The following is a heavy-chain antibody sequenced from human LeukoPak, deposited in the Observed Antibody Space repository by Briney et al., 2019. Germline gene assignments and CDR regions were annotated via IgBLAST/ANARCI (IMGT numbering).Heavy chain of an antibody. Sequence: SETLSLTCTVSGGSISSYYWSWIRQPPGKGLEWIGYIYYSGSTNYNPSLKSRVTISVDTSKNQFSLRLSFVTAADTAVYYCARRPVEMAAIREDNWLDPWGQGTLVTVSS. V-gene: IGHV4-59*01. J-gene: IGHJ5*02. CDR2: IYYSGST. CDR3: ARRPVEMAAIREDNWLDP. D-gene: IGHD5-24*01. CDR1: GGSISSYY.